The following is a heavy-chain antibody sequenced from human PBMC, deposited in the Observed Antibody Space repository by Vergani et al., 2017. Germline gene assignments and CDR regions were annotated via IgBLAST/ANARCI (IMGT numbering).Heavy chain of an antibody. V-gene: IGHV3-7*01. J-gene: IGHJ4*02. Sequence: EVQLVESGGGLVQPGGSLRLSCAASGFTFSSYWMSWVRQAPGKGLEWVANIKQDGIEKYYVDSVKGRFTISRDNSKNTLYLQMNSLRAEDTAVYYCARDRGYGDNTPNGENDYWGQGTLVTVSS. CDR3: ARDRGYGDNTPNGENDY. CDR2: IKQDGIEK. CDR1: GFTFSSYW. D-gene: IGHD4-17*01.